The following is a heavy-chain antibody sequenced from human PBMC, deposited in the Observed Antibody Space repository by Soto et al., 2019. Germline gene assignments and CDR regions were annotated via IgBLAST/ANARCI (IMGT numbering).Heavy chain of an antibody. J-gene: IGHJ4*02. V-gene: IGHV4-39*01. CDR3: ARLGDCTNGVCYHFYD. CDR2: IFYSGST. Sequence: PSETLSLTCTFSGGSISNSSYYWGWIRQPPGKGLEWIASIFYSGSTYYNPSLKSRVSISLDTSKNQFFLKLTSVTAADTAVYYCARLGDCTNGVCYHFYDWGQGTLVTVAS. CDR1: GGSISNSSYY. D-gene: IGHD2-8*01.